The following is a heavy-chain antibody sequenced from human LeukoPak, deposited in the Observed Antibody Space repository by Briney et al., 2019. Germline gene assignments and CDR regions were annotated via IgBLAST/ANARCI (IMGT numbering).Heavy chain of an antibody. CDR3: AKVGGYLIY. Sequence: GGSLRLSCAASGFTFSSYAMSWVRQAPGKGLEWVSSINVSGGSTYYADSVKGRFTISRDNSKNTLYLQMNSLRAEDTAIYYCAKVGGYLIYWGQGTLVTVSS. J-gene: IGHJ4*02. CDR1: GFTFSSYA. V-gene: IGHV3-23*01. CDR2: INVSGGST. D-gene: IGHD3-22*01.